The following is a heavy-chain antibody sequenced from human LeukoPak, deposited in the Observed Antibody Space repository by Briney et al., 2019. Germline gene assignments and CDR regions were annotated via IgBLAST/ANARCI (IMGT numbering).Heavy chain of an antibody. D-gene: IGHD2-15*01. V-gene: IGHV4-4*07. Sequence: SETLSLTCTVPGGSISSYYWSWIRQPAGKGLEWIGRIYTSGSTNYNPSLKSRVTMSVDTSKNQFSLKLSSVPAADTAVYYCARDSIVVVVARANWFDPWGQGTLVTVSS. CDR1: GGSISSYY. CDR3: ARDSIVVVVARANWFDP. CDR2: IYTSGST. J-gene: IGHJ5*02.